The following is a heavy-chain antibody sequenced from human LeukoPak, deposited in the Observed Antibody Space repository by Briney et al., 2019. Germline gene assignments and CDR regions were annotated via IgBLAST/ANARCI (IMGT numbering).Heavy chain of an antibody. CDR1: GFTISGYY. V-gene: IGHV3-11*01. D-gene: IGHD6-6*01. CDR3: ARPYSSSAYYYMDV. Sequence: GGSLRLSCAASGFTISGYYMSWIRQAPGKGLEWVSYISSSGSTIYYADSVKGRFTISRDNAKNSLYLQMNSLRAEDTAVYYCARPYSSSAYYYMDVWGKGTTVTVSS. J-gene: IGHJ6*03. CDR2: ISSSGSTI.